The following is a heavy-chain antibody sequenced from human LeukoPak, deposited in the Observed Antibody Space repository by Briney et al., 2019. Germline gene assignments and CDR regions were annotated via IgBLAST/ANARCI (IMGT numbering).Heavy chain of an antibody. CDR3: ARFIAAPYYFDY. CDR1: GFTFDDYA. CDR2: ISWNSGSI. V-gene: IGHV3-9*01. Sequence: GGSLRLSCAASGFTFDDYAMHWVRQAPGKGLEWVSGISWNSGSIGYADSVKGRFTISRDNAKNSLYLQMNSLRAEDTAVYYCARFIAAPYYFDYWGRGTLVTVSS. J-gene: IGHJ4*02. D-gene: IGHD6-13*01.